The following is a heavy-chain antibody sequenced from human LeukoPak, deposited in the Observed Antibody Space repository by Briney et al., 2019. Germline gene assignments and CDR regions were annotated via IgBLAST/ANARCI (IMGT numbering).Heavy chain of an antibody. J-gene: IGHJ6*02. CDR3: AREATGYSGYDYGISYYYGMDV. CDR1: GGSINSGGYD. V-gene: IGHV4-31*03. D-gene: IGHD5-12*01. Sequence: SETLSLTCTVSGGSINSGGYDWSWIRQHPGKGLEWIGYIYYSGSTYYNPSLKSRVTISVDTSKNQFSLKLSSVTAADTAVYYCAREATGYSGYDYGISYYYGMDVWGQGTTVTVSS. CDR2: IYYSGST.